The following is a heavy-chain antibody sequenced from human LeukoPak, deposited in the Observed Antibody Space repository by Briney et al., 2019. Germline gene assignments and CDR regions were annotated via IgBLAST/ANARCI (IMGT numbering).Heavy chain of an antibody. CDR3: ARDPSRGYSYGSDSSSWYVEAGDY. CDR2: IYHSGST. J-gene: IGHJ4*02. V-gene: IGHV4-59*01. CDR1: GGSISSYY. D-gene: IGHD6-13*01. Sequence: SETLSLTCTVSGGSISSYYWSWIQQPPGKGLEWIGYIYHSGSTNYNPSLKSRVTMSVDTSKNQFSLKLSSVTAADTAVYYCARDPSRGYSYGSDSSSWYVEAGDYWGQGTLVTVSS.